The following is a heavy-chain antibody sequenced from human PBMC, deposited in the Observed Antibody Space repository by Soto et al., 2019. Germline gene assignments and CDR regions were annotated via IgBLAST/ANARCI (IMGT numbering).Heavy chain of an antibody. V-gene: IGHV3-48*03. J-gene: IGHJ4*02. D-gene: IGHD6-13*01. Sequence: VQLVESGGGLVQPGGSLRLSCAASGFTFSSYEMNWVRQAPGKGLEWVSYISSTGSTTYYADSVKGRFTISRDNDKNSVYLQMNSLRAEDTAVYYCARGFAAGDYWGQGTLVTVSS. CDR2: ISSTGSTT. CDR3: ARGFAAGDY. CDR1: GFTFSSYE.